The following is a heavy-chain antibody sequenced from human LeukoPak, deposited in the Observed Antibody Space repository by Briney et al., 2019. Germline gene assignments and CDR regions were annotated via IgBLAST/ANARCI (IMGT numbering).Heavy chain of an antibody. CDR1: GGTFSSYA. Sequence: GASAKVSCKASGGTFSSYAISWVRQAPGQGLEWMGGIIPIFGTANYAQKFQGRVTITADESTSTAYMELSSLRSEDTAVYYCARGGSYSGLEPDYWGQGTLVTVSS. V-gene: IGHV1-69*13. CDR3: ARGGSYSGLEPDY. J-gene: IGHJ4*02. CDR2: IIPIFGTA. D-gene: IGHD1-26*01.